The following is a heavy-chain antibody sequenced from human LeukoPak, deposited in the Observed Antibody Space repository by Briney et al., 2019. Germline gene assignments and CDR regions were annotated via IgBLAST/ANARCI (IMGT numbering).Heavy chain of an antibody. Sequence: SVTVSCKASGYTFTDYYVHCVRQAPGRGREWMGWINPNSGGTNYAQKLQGRVTMTRDTSISTAYMDLSRLRSDDTAVYYCAKVVHGTVAFDIWDQGTLVTVSS. J-gene: IGHJ3*02. CDR2: INPNSGGT. CDR1: GYTFTDYY. D-gene: IGHD2-2*01. V-gene: IGHV1-2*02. CDR3: AKVVHGTVAFDI.